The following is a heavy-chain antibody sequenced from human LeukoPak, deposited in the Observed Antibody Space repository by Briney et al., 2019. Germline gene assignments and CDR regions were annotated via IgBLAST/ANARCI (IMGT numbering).Heavy chain of an antibody. Sequence: PSKTLSLTCAVYGGSFSGYYWSWIRQPPGKGLEWIGEINHSGSTNYNPSLKSRVTISVDTSKNQFSLKLSSVTAADTAVYYCARVGSNYGDWFDPWGQGTLVTVSS. CDR2: INHSGST. D-gene: IGHD4-11*01. CDR1: GGSFSGYY. V-gene: IGHV4-34*01. J-gene: IGHJ5*02. CDR3: ARVGSNYGDWFDP.